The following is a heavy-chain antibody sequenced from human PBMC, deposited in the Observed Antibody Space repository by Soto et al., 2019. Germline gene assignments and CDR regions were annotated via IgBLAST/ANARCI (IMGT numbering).Heavy chain of an antibody. J-gene: IGHJ6*02. V-gene: IGHV3-33*01. CDR2: IWYDGSNK. CDR3: ARDIGSTSSRKLYGMDV. D-gene: IGHD2-2*01. Sequence: GGSLRLSCAASGFTFSSYGMHWVRQAPGKGLEWVAVIWYDGSNKYYADSVKGRFTISRDNSKNTLYLQMNSLRAEDTAVYYCARDIGSTSSRKLYGMDVWGQGTTVTVSS. CDR1: GFTFSSYG.